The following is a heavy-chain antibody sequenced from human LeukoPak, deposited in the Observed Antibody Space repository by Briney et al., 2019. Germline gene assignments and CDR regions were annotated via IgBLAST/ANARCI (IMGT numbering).Heavy chain of an antibody. D-gene: IGHD3-22*01. Sequence: GGSLRLSCTASGFTFDDYAMHWVRQAPGQGLEWVSGISWNSGSIGYADSVKGRFTISRDNAKNSLYLQMNSLRAEDTALYYCAKDHYYDSRGQVAVDYWGQGTLVTVSS. CDR2: ISWNSGSI. CDR3: AKDHYYDSRGQVAVDY. V-gene: IGHV3-9*01. J-gene: IGHJ4*02. CDR1: GFTFDDYA.